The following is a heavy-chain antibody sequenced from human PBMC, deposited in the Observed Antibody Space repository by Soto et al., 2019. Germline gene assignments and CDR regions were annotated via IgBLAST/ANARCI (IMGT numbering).Heavy chain of an antibody. V-gene: IGHV4-39*01. J-gene: IGHJ4*02. D-gene: IGHD2-21*02. CDR3: ARQRNTVVTQAYFDH. CDR1: GGSITSSSYY. CDR2: IYYSGRS. Sequence: SETLSLTCTVSGGSITSSSYYWGWIRQPPGKGLEWIGGIYYSGRSYYNPSLKSRVTMSVDTSKNQFSLTLNSVTAADAAVYYCARQRNTVVTQAYFDHWGQGTPVTVSS.